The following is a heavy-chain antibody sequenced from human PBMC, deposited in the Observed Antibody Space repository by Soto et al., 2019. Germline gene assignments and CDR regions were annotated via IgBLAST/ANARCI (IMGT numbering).Heavy chain of an antibody. D-gene: IGHD3-10*01. V-gene: IGHV1-18*01. Sequence: QVPLVQSGAEVKKPGASVKVSCKASGYTFTSYGISWVRQAPGQGLEWMGWISAYNGNTNYAQKLQGRVTMTTETSTSTAYMELRSLSSDDTAVYYCARGLGITMVRGVDYYYHGMDVWGQGTTVTVSS. CDR2: ISAYNGNT. CDR3: ARGLGITMVRGVDYYYHGMDV. J-gene: IGHJ6*02. CDR1: GYTFTSYG.